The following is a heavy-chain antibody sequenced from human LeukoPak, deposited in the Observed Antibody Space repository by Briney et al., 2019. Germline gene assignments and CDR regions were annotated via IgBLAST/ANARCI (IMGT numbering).Heavy chain of an antibody. J-gene: IGHJ4*03. CDR2: INHSGST. D-gene: IGHD4-17*01. CDR1: GGSFSGYY. Sequence: SETLSLTCAVYGGSFSGYYWSWIRQPPGKGLEWIGEINHSGSTNYNPSLKSRVTISVDRSKNQFSLKLSSVTAADTAVYYCARAPLYGPFDYWGQGTMVTVS. V-gene: IGHV4-34*01. CDR3: ARAPLYGPFDY.